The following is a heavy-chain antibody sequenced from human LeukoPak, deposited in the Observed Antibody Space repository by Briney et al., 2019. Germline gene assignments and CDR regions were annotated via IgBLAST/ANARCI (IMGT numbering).Heavy chain of an antibody. J-gene: IGHJ4*02. D-gene: IGHD3-22*01. CDR3: ARSSSYDSSGYYPVWDY. V-gene: IGHV1-69*01. CDR1: GGTFSNYA. CDR2: IIPIFGTA. Sequence: GSSVKVSCKASGGTFSNYAISWVRQAPGQGLEWMGAIIPIFGTASYAQKFQGRVTITADESTSTAYMELSSLRSEDTAVYYCARSSSYDSSGYYPVWDYWGQGTLVTVSS.